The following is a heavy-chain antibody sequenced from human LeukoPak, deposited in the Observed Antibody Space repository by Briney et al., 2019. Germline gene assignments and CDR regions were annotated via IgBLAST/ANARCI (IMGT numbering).Heavy chain of an antibody. CDR1: GFDFRANG. D-gene: IGHD1-26*01. CDR3: AKSGSYRYYFDY. CDR2: ISYDGSNK. V-gene: IGHV3-30*18. J-gene: IGHJ4*02. Sequence: GGSLRLSCAASGFDFRANGLHWVRQAPGKGLEWVAVISYDGSNKYYADSVKGRFTISRDNSKNTLYLQMNSLRAEDTAVYYCAKSGSYRYYFDYWGQGTLVTVSS.